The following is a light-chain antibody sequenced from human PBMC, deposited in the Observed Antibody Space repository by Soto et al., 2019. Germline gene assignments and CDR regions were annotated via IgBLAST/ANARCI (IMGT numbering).Light chain of an antibody. CDR1: SGHSGYI. Sequence: QSVLTQSSAASASLGSSVKLTCTLSSGHSGYIIAWHLQQPGQAPRYLMRVVVSGIYNKGSGVPDRFSGSSSGADRHLVISNLQSEDEADYFCETWDNDNVVFGGGTKLTVL. CDR3: ETWDNDNVV. J-gene: IGLJ2*01. V-gene: IGLV4-60*03. CDR2: VVVSGIY.